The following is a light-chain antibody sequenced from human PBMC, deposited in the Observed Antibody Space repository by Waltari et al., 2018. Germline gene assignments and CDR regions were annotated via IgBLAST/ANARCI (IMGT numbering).Light chain of an antibody. J-gene: IGKJ1*01. V-gene: IGKV1-5*01. CDR2: DAS. CDR3: QQYNSFSRT. CDR1: QSLGKW. Sequence: DIQMTQSPSTLPASVGDRVTITCRASQSLGKWLAWYQQKPGKAPKLLIYDASTLQSGVPSRFSGSGSGTAFTLTISSLQPDDVATYYCQQYNSFSRTFGQVTKVEVK.